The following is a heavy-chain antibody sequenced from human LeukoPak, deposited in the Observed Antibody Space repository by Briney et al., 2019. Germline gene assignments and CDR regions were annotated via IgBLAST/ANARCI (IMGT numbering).Heavy chain of an antibody. D-gene: IGHD3-9*01. J-gene: IGHJ4*02. Sequence: AGGSLRLSCAASGFTFSLYWMNWVRRAPGKGLEWVANIKQDGSEKNYVDSVKGRFTISRDNAKNSLYLRMNNLSVEDTAMYYCAGGTGFIIKDWGQGTLVTVSS. CDR1: GFTFSLYW. V-gene: IGHV3-7*03. CDR2: IKQDGSEK. CDR3: AGGTGFIIKD.